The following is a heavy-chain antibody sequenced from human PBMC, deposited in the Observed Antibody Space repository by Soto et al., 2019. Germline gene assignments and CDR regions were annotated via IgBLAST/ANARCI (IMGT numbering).Heavy chain of an antibody. CDR1: GYTFTSYG. CDR2: ISAYNGNT. V-gene: IGHV1-18*01. Sequence: ASVKVSCKASGYTFTSYGISWVRQAPGQGLEWMGWISAYNGNTNYAQKLQGRVTMTTDTSTSTAYMELRSLRSDDTAVYYCARDLRIAAAGTSNYFDYWGQGTLVTVSS. J-gene: IGHJ4*02. D-gene: IGHD6-13*01. CDR3: ARDLRIAAAGTSNYFDY.